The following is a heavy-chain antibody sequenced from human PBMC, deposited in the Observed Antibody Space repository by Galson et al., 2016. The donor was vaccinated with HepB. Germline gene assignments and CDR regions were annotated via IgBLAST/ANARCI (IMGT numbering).Heavy chain of an antibody. CDR1: GGSISSRGYY. CDR3: ASSPNLWFSEAY. J-gene: IGHJ4*02. D-gene: IGHD2-21*01. Sequence: TLSLTCTVSGGSISSRGYYSSWIRQHPGKVLEWIGYIYNSGNTYYHPSPKSRVSITADTSKNQLFLNLNSVTAADTAVYYCASSPNLWFSEAYWGKGTLVTVSS. V-gene: IGHV4-31*03. CDR2: IYNSGNT.